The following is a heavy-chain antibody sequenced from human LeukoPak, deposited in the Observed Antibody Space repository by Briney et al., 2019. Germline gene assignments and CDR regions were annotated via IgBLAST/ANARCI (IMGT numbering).Heavy chain of an antibody. CDR2: ISYDGSRR. J-gene: IGHJ5*02. Sequence: GGSLRLSCAASGFSLTNHGMHWVRQAPGKGLEWVAVISYDGSRRFYADSVKGRFTISRDNAKNSLYLQMNSLRAEDTAVYYCARVSSTSWDDWFDPWGQGTLVTVSS. CDR3: ARVSSTSWDDWFDP. V-gene: IGHV3-30*03. CDR1: GFSLTNHG. D-gene: IGHD2-2*01.